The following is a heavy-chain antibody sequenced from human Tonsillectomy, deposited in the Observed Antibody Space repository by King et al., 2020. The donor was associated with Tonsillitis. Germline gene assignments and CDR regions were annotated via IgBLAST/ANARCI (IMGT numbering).Heavy chain of an antibody. CDR2: ISYDGSIK. CDR1: GFTSTSYG. V-gene: IGHV3-30*03. Sequence: VQLVESGGGVVQPGRSLRLSCAASGFTSTSYGLHWVRQAPGKGLEWVTTISYDGSIKYYADSVKGRFTISRDNSKNTLFLQMNTLRAEDTAVYYCATACDGGDCYSNYWGQGTLVTVSS. D-gene: IGHD2-21*02. J-gene: IGHJ4*02. CDR3: ATACDGGDCYSNY.